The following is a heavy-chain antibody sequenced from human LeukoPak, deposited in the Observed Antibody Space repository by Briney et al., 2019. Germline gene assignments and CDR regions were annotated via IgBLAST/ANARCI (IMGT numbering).Heavy chain of an antibody. Sequence: GGSLRLSRAASGFTFSSYAMSWVRQAPGKGLEWVSAISGSGGSTYYADSVKGRFTISRDNSKNTLYLQMNSLRAEDTAVYYCAKVRSFVAVAAPDALGIWGQGTMVTVSS. D-gene: IGHD6-19*01. V-gene: IGHV3-23*01. CDR1: GFTFSSYA. CDR3: AKVRSFVAVAAPDALGI. J-gene: IGHJ3*02. CDR2: ISGSGGST.